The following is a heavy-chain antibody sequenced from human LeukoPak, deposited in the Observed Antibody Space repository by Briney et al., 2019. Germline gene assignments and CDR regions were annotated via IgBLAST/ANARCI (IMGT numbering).Heavy chain of an antibody. D-gene: IGHD3-16*01. Sequence: PGGSLRLSCAGTGFSVSGNYMARVRQAPGKGLEWVGRIKSKTDGGTTDYAAPVKGRFTISRDDSTDTLYLQMNSLKTEDTAVYYCTTSWVGYWGQGTLVTVSS. CDR1: GFSVSGNY. CDR2: IKSKTDGGTT. CDR3: TTSWVGY. V-gene: IGHV3-15*01. J-gene: IGHJ4*02.